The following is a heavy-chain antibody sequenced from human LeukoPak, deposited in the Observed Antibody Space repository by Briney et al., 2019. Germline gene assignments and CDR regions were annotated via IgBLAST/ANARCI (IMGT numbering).Heavy chain of an antibody. Sequence: GASVKVSCKASGYTFTSYAMHWVRQAPGQRLEWMGWINAGNGNTKYSQKFQGRVTITRDTSASTAYMELSSLRSEDTAVYYCARFWGRGSNEVPRDYWGQGTLVTVSS. CDR2: INAGNGNT. V-gene: IGHV1-3*01. CDR1: GYTFTSYA. D-gene: IGHD3-16*01. CDR3: ARFWGRGSNEVPRDY. J-gene: IGHJ4*02.